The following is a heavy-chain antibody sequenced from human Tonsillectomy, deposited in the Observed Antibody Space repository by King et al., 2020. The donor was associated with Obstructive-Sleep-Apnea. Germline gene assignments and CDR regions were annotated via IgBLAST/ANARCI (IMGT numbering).Heavy chain of an antibody. CDR3: ARERRYNDCSYTCEAFDI. CDR2: INPSSGGT. CDR1: GYTFSGYY. J-gene: IGHJ2*01. V-gene: IGHV1-2*04. Sequence: VQLVESGAEVKKPGASVKVSCKASGYTFSGYYIHWVRQAPGQGLEWMGWINPSSGGTNCAQKFQGWVTMTRDMSISTAYMELSRLRYDDTAIYFCARERRYNDCSYTCEAFDIGGR. D-gene: IGHD3-22*01.